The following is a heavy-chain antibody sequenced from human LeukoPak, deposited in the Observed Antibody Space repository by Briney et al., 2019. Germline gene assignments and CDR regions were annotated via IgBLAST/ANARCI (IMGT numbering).Heavy chain of an antibody. V-gene: IGHV4-59*01. CDR2: IYYSGST. CDR3: ARVGTLYYDILTGYYTDNWFDP. J-gene: IGHJ5*02. CDR1: GGSISSYY. D-gene: IGHD3-9*01. Sequence: PSETLSLTCTVSGGSISSYYWSWIRQPPGKGLEWIGYIYYSGSTNYNPSLKSRVTISVDTSKNQSSLKLSSVTAADTAVYYCARVGTLYYDILTGYYTDNWFDPWGQGTLVTVSS.